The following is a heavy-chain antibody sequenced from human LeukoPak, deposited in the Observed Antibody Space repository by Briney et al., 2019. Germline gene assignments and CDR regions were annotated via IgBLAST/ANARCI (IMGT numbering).Heavy chain of an antibody. Sequence: SVKVSCKASGYTFTGYYMHWVRQAPGQGLEWMGWINPNSGGTNYAQKFQGRVTMTRDTSISTAYMELSRLRSDDTAVYYCARVLQIYSSSWYRFDYWGQGTLVTVSS. CDR1: GYTFTGYY. V-gene: IGHV1-2*02. CDR3: ARVLQIYSSSWYRFDY. D-gene: IGHD6-13*01. J-gene: IGHJ4*02. CDR2: INPNSGGT.